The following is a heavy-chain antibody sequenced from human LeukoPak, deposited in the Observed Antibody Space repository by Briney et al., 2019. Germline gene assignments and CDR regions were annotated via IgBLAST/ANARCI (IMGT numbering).Heavy chain of an antibody. CDR2: IIPIFGTA. CDR3: ARVSEYCGGDCSFDY. D-gene: IGHD2-21*02. J-gene: IGHJ4*02. CDR1: GGTFSSYA. V-gene: IGHV1-69*13. Sequence: ASVKVSCKTTGGTFSSYAINWVREAPGQELEWMGGIIPIFGTANYAQKFQGRVTITADESTSTAYMELSSLRSEDTAVYYCARVSEYCGGDCSFDYWGQGTLVTVSS.